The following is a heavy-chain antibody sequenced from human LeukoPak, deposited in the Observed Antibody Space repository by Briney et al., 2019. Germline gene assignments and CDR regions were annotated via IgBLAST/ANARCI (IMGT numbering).Heavy chain of an antibody. D-gene: IGHD6-6*01. CDR3: ARHRAYSSSSPFDY. CDR1: GGSISSLY. CDR2: IYYTGST. J-gene: IGHJ4*02. V-gene: IGHV4-59*08. Sequence: KPSETLSLTCSVSGGSISSLYWSWIRQPPGKGLEWIGYIYYTGSTNYNPSLKSRVTMFVDMSKNQFSLRLSSVTAADMAVYYCARHRAYSSSSPFDYWGQGTLVTVSS.